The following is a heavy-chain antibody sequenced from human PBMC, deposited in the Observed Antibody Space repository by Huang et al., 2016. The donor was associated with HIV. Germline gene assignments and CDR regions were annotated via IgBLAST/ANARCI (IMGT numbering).Heavy chain of an antibody. V-gene: IGHV1-8*02. J-gene: IGHJ4*02. D-gene: IGHD4-17*01. CDR2: MNPNTGKT. CDR1: GYTFTNYD. CDR3: ARSAYGDLDY. Sequence: QVHLVQSGAEVKKPGASVKVSCKASGYTFTNYDINWVRPAPGRGLEWMGWMNPNTGKTGFAQSFQGRVTMTRKTSITTAYMELTSLTSEDTAVYYCARSAYGDLDYWGLGTLVIVSS.